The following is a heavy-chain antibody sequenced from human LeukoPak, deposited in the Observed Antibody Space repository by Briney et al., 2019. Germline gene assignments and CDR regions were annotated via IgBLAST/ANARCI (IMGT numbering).Heavy chain of an antibody. V-gene: IGHV4-34*01. J-gene: IGHJ6*03. CDR2: INQSGNT. CDR1: GGSFSSYY. CDR3: ARGGMLTYSSSSPFYYYYMDV. Sequence: SETLSLTCAVYGGSFSSYYWTWIRQPPGKGLEWIGEINQSGNTNYNPSLKSRITISRDTSKNQLSLKLSTVTAADTAVYYCARGGMLTYSSSSPFYYYYMDVWGKGTTVTVSS. D-gene: IGHD6-6*01.